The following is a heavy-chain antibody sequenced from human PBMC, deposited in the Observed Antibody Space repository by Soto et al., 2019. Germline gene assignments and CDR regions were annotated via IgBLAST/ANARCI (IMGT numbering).Heavy chain of an antibody. CDR2: IYYSVST. J-gene: IGHJ6*02. CDR3: ARGAASVAAAANYYYYGMDV. Sequence: SETRYLACTVAGGSVSSGRYYWSWIRQPPGKGLAWIGYIYYSVSTNYNPSLKSRVTISVDTSKNQFSLKLSSVTAADTAVYYCARGAASVAAAANYYYYGMDVWGQGTTVTVS. D-gene: IGHD6-13*01. V-gene: IGHV4-61*01. CDR1: GGSVSSGRYY.